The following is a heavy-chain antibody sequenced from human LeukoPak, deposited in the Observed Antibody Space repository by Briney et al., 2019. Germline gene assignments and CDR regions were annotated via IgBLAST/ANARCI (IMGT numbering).Heavy chain of an antibody. V-gene: IGHV1-8*01. Sequence: GASVKVSCKAHGYTFTSYDINWVRRATGQGLEWMGWMTPNSGNIGYAQKFQGRVTMTRNTSISTAYMELSSLRSEDTAVYYCARGPEWTYYYYYMDVGGKGTTVTVSS. CDR1: GYTFTSYD. CDR2: MTPNSGNI. J-gene: IGHJ6*03. D-gene: IGHD3-3*01. CDR3: ARGPEWTYYYYYMDV.